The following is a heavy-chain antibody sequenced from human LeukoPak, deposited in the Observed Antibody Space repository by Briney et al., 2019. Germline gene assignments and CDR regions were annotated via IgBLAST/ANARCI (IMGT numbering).Heavy chain of an antibody. J-gene: IGHJ6*02. CDR3: ARSASYYDILTGYYSYYYGMDV. CDR2: IIPIFGTA. CDR1: GGTFSSYA. Sequence: ASVKVSCKASGGTFSSYAISWVRQAPGQGLEWIGGIIPIFGTANYAQKFQGRVTITADESTSTAYMELSSLRSEDTAVYYCARSASYYDILTGYYSYYYGMDVWGQGTTVTVSS. D-gene: IGHD3-9*01. V-gene: IGHV1-69*13.